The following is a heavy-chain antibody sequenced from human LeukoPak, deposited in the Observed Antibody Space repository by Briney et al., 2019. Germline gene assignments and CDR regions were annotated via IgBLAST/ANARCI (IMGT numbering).Heavy chain of an antibody. J-gene: IGHJ5*02. CDR2: ISGSGGST. CDR3: AKTREQWLVRDWFDP. CDR1: GFTFDDYG. V-gene: IGHV3-23*01. D-gene: IGHD6-19*01. Sequence: GGSLRLSCAASGFTFDDYGMSWVRQAPGKGLEWVSAISGSGGSTYYADSVKGRFTISRDNSKNTLYLQMNSLRAEDTAVYYCAKTREQWLVRDWFDPWGQGTLVTVSS.